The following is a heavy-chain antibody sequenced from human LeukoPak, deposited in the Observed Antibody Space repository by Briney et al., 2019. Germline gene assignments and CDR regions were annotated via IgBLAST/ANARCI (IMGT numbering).Heavy chain of an antibody. CDR2: LSGSGNSR. V-gene: IGHV3-23*01. CDR1: GFTYSSYA. Sequence: GCPLILSWAAAGFTYSSYAMTLVRQSPGKVLELVSTLSGSGNSRYYADSVQGRFTISRDNFKNTLYLQMNSLRVEDTAVYYCARDVNGGYWGQGTLVTVSS. D-gene: IGHD2-8*01. J-gene: IGHJ4*02. CDR3: ARDVNGGY.